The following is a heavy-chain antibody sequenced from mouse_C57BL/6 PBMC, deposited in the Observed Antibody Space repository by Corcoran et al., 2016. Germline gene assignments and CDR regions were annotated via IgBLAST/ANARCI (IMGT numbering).Heavy chain of an antibody. V-gene: IGHV14-3*01. Sequence: EVQLQQSVAELVRPGASVKLSCTASGFNIKNTYMHWVKQRPEQGLEWIGRIDPANGNTKYAPKFQGKATINADTSSNTAYLQLSSLTSEDTAIYYCARSPFYGSSLFDYWGQGTTLTVSS. CDR3: ARSPFYGSSLFDY. D-gene: IGHD1-1*01. CDR2: IDPANGNT. J-gene: IGHJ2*01. CDR1: GFNIKNTY.